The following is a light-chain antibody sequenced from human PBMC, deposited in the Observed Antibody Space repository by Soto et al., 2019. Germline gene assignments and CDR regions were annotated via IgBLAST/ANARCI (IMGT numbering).Light chain of an antibody. Sequence: PGTLSLSPGDTATLSCRASQSLGSDLAWYQQKPGQAPRLLIYGASTRAAGIPDRFSGSGSGTDFTLTITRLEPEDFAVYYCQQRSNWPPFGQGTRLEIK. CDR1: QSLGSD. CDR3: QQRSNWPP. CDR2: GAS. J-gene: IGKJ5*01. V-gene: IGKV3-11*01.